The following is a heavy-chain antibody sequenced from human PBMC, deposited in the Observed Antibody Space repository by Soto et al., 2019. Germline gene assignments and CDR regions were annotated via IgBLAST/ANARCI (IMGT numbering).Heavy chain of an antibody. V-gene: IGHV4-31*03. Sequence: QVQLQESGPGLVKPSQTLSLTCTVSCGSISTGGYHWTWIRQHPGKGLEWIGYIYYSGSTYYNPSLKSRVTISVDTSKNQFSLKLSSVTAADTAVYYCARGLSVTLFDNWGQGTLVTVSS. J-gene: IGHJ4*02. D-gene: IGHD4-17*01. CDR1: CGSISTGGYH. CDR2: IYYSGST. CDR3: ARGLSVTLFDN.